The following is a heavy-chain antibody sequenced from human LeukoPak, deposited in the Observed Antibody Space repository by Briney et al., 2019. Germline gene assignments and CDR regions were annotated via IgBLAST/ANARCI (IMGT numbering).Heavy chain of an antibody. Sequence: SETLSLTCTVSGGSISSYYWSWIRQPPGKGLEWIGYIYYSGSTNYNPSLKSRVTISVDTSKNQFSLKLSSVTAADTAVYYCARAPPSYYYDSSGYLRPYYYGMDVWGQGTTVTGSS. CDR3: ARAPPSYYYDSSGYLRPYYYGMDV. CDR1: GGSISSYY. CDR2: IYYSGST. D-gene: IGHD3-22*01. J-gene: IGHJ6*02. V-gene: IGHV4-59*01.